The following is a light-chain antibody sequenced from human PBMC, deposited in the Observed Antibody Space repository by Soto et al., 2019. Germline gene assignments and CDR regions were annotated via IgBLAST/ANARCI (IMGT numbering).Light chain of an antibody. CDR2: AAS. CDR3: QQSYNTPRT. J-gene: IGKJ1*01. V-gene: IGKV1-39*01. Sequence: DIQMTQSPSSLSASVGDRVTITCRASQSINNYLHWFQQKPGKAPKLLIYAASTLQGGVTSRFSGSGSGTDFTLTISSLHPEDFATYFCQQSYNTPRTFGQGTKVESK. CDR1: QSINNY.